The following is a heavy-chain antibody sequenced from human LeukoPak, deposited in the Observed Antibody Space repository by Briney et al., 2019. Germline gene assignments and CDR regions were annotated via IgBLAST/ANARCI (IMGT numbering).Heavy chain of an antibody. J-gene: IGHJ4*02. Sequence: GGSLRLSCAASGLTFSNAWMSWVRQAPGKGLEWVGRVKSKTNGGTTAYAAPVKGRFTISRDVSKNTYLQMNSLKSEDTAVYYCTAGIGHSDFDYWGQGTLVTVSS. CDR2: VKSKTNGGTT. CDR1: GLTFSNAW. D-gene: IGHD6-13*01. CDR3: TAGIGHSDFDY. V-gene: IGHV3-15*01.